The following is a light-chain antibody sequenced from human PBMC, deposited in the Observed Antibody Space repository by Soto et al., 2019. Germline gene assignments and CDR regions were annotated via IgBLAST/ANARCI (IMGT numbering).Light chain of an antibody. J-gene: IGLJ1*01. CDR1: SSDLAIYNY. CDR2: QVT. V-gene: IGLV2-14*01. Sequence: QSVLTQPASVSGSPGQSITISCTGTSSDLAIYNYVSWCQQQPGKAPKLMIYQVTNRPSGVSNRFSGSRSGNTASLTISGLQAGDEADYYCSSYTDSSNYVFGTGTKVTVL. CDR3: SSYTDSSNYV.